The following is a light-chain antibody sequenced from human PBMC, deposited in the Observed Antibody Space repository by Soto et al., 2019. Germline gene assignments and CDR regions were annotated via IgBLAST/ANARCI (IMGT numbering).Light chain of an antibody. V-gene: IGKV4-1*01. CDR3: QQYYSTPMYT. CDR2: WAS. CDR1: QSVLYSSNNKNY. Sequence: DIVMTQSPDSLAVSLGERATINCKSSQSVLYSSNNKNYLAWYQQKPGQPPKLLIYWASTRESGVPDRFSGXXSGTXXXLXIXXLXXXXVAVYYCQQYYSTPMYTFGQGTKLEIK. J-gene: IGKJ2*01.